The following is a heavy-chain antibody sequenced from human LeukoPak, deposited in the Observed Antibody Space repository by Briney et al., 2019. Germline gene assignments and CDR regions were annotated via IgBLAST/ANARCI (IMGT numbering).Heavy chain of an antibody. Sequence: SETLSLTCTVSGGSISSSSYYWGWIRQPPGKGLEWIGSIYYSGSTYYNPSLKSRVTISVDTSKNHFSLKLSSVTAADTAVYYCARYDVWGTYRAFDYWGQGTLVTVSS. CDR1: GGSISSSSYY. V-gene: IGHV4-39*02. J-gene: IGHJ4*02. D-gene: IGHD3-16*02. CDR3: ARYDVWGTYRAFDY. CDR2: IYYSGST.